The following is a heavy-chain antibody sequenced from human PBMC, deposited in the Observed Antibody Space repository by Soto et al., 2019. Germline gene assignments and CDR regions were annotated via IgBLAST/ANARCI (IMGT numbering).Heavy chain of an antibody. CDR1: GFTFSSYA. CDR2: ISGGST. V-gene: IGHV3-23*01. D-gene: IGHD2-2*01. Sequence: EVQLLESGGGLVQPGGSLRLSCAASGFTFSSYAMSWVRQAPGKGLEWVSTISGGSTYYADSVKGRFALSRDNSKNTLYLAMNGLRAEDTAVYYCANPYCSTTSCYSAGDYYGVDVWGHGTTVTVAS. J-gene: IGHJ6*02. CDR3: ANPYCSTTSCYSAGDYYGVDV.